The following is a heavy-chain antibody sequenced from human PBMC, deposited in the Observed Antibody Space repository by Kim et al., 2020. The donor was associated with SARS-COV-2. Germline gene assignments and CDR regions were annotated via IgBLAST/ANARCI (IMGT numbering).Heavy chain of an antibody. V-gene: IGHV3-23*01. CDR3: AKSAQLDY. CDR1: GFTFSNSP. J-gene: IGHJ4*02. Sequence: GGSLRLSCAASGFTFSNSPMSWFRQAPGKGLEWVSTIDGRGATTYYPGSVKGRSTISRDNSKNTLYLQMNNLRAEDTAVYFCAKSAQLDYWGQGSLVTVS. CDR2: IDGRGATT.